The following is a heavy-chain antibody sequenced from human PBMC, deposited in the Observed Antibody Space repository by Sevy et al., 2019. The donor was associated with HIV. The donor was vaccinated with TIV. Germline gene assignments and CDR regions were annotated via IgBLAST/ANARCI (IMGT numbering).Heavy chain of an antibody. J-gene: IGHJ3*01. CDR1: GGSISSSSYY. CDR2: IYYSGNT. CDR3: ARRGRGGLITVMAGGAFDV. D-gene: IGHD3-22*01. Sequence: ETLSLTCSVSGGSISSSSYYWGWIRQPPGKGLEWIGSIYYSGNTYHNPSLKSRVTISVDTSKNQFSLRLRSLTAADTALYYCARRGRGGLITVMAGGAFDVWGQGSMVTVSS. V-gene: IGHV4-39*01.